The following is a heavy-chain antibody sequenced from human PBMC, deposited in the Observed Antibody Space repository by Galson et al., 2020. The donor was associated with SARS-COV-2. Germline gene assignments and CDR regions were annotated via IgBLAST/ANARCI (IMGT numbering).Heavy chain of an antibody. D-gene: IGHD6-13*01. J-gene: IGHJ4*02. CDR2: IYFSGSR. Sequence: SETLSLTCSVSGGSFSSHYWSWIRQIPRKGLEWIAYIYFSGSRNYNPSLQIRTAISIDTSKSQFSLTLRSVTAADTAVYYCARGAETAAGVFDLWGPGTMVTVSS. CDR3: ARGAETAAGVFDL. CDR1: GGSFSSHY. V-gene: IGHV4-59*11.